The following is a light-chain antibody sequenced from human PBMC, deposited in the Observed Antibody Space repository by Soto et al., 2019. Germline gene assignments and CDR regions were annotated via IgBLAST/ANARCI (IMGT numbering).Light chain of an antibody. CDR3: AAWDDSLNGYV. V-gene: IGLV1-44*01. CDR1: TSNIGSNS. Sequence: QSVLTQSPSASGTPGQRVTISCSGSTSNIGSNSVTWYHHLPGTAPKLLIFSSDQRPSGVPDRFSGSKSGTSASLAISGLLSEDEADYYCAAWDDSLNGYVFGAGTKLTVL. J-gene: IGLJ1*01. CDR2: SSD.